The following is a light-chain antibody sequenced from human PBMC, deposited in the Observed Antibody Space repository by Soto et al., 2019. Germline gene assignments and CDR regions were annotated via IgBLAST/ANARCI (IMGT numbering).Light chain of an antibody. J-gene: IGKJ1*01. V-gene: IGKV1-5*03. CDR3: QHWNDYSWT. CDR2: KTS. CDR1: QSIRIW. Sequence: DIHMTQSPSTLSASVGDRVTITCRASQSIRIWLAWYQQKPGKAPNLLIYKTSSLETGVPSRFSGSGSGTEFTLTISRLQPDDFATYYCQHWNDYSWTFGQGTKVEVK.